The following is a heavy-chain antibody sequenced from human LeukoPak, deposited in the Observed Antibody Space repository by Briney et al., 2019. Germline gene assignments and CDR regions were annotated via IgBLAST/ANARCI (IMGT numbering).Heavy chain of an antibody. CDR1: GFIFGSHE. CDR2: ISSSGSAT. V-gene: IGHV3-48*03. J-gene: IGHJ3*02. CDR3: ATGGFCTDAVWYRYNAFCI. Sequence: GGSLRLSCAASGFIFGSHEMNWVRQAPGKGLEWVSYISSSGSATYYADSVRGRFTISRDNAKNSLYLQMNSLSAEDTAVYYCATGGFCTDAVWYRYNAFCIWGQGTMVTVSS. D-gene: IGHD2-8*01.